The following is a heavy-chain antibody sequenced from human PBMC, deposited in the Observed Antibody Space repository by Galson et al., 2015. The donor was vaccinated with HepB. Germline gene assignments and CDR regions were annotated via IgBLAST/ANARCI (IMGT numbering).Heavy chain of an antibody. D-gene: IGHD3-9*01. CDR2: VYYSGTT. Sequence: SETLSLTCTVSGGSIDNHYWNWIRQAPGRGLEWTGYVYYSGTTMYNDSLKRRVFISLDTSKNQFSLELTSVTAADTAIYYCARDMTGVLDAFDVWGRGTTVIVSS. V-gene: IGHV4-59*11. J-gene: IGHJ3*01. CDR3: ARDMTGVLDAFDV. CDR1: GGSIDNHY.